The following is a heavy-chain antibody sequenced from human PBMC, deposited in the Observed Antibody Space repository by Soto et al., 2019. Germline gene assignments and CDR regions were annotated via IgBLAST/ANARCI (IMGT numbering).Heavy chain of an antibody. V-gene: IGHV4-39*01. J-gene: IGHJ4*02. CDR3: ARHGSY. CDR1: GVSISSSSYY. Sequence: PSETLSLTCTVSGVSISSSSYYWGWIRQTPGKGLEWIGTIYFSGSTYYNPSLKSRVTISVDRSKNQFSLNLTSVTAADTAVYYCARHGSYWGAGTLVTVSS. CDR2: IYFSGST.